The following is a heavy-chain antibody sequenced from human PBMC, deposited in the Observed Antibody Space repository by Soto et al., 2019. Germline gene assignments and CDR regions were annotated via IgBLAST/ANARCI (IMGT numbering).Heavy chain of an antibody. Sequence: GGSLRLSCVASGFTLSYYGIHWVRQAPGKGLEWVAFMSNDGRKDYYADSVKGRFTISRDDSKGKIDLQTNNLRPEDTALYYCARDHLHSTNWYGLRQRNYSMDVWGQGTTVTVSS. CDR2: MSNDGRKD. CDR1: GFTLSYYG. CDR3: ARDHLHSTNWYGLRQRNYSMDV. J-gene: IGHJ6*03. V-gene: IGHV3-30*03. D-gene: IGHD2-2*01.